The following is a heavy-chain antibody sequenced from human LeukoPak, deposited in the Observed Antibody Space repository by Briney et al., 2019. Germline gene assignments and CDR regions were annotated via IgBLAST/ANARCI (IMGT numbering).Heavy chain of an antibody. CDR1: GYTFTSYY. CDR2: INPNSGGT. CDR3: ARDRYSSGSILQTFAY. D-gene: IGHD6-19*01. V-gene: IGHV1-2*02. J-gene: IGHJ4*02. Sequence: ASVKVSCKASGYTFTSYYIHWARQAPGQGLEWMGWINPNSGGTNYAQKFQGRVTMTRDTSISTAYMELSRLRSDDTAVYYCARDRYSSGSILQTFAYWGQGTLVTVSS.